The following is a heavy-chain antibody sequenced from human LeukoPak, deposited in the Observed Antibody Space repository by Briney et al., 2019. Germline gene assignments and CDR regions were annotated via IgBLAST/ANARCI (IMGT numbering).Heavy chain of an antibody. CDR3: ARGFSSWYRYTQSDY. CDR2: IYYSGST. J-gene: IGHJ4*02. CDR1: GGSISSSSYY. Sequence: SETLSLTCTVSGGSISSSSYYCGWIRQPPGKGLEWIGSIYYSGSTYYNPSLKSRVTISVDTSKNQFSLKLSSVTAADTAVYYCARGFSSWYRYTQSDYWGQGTLVTVSS. D-gene: IGHD6-13*01. V-gene: IGHV4-39*07.